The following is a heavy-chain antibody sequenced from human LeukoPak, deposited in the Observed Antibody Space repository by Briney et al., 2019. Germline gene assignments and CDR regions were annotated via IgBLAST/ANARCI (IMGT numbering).Heavy chain of an antibody. Sequence: GGSLRPSCVASGFTFSSYVMSWVRQAPGQGLEWVSAISGSSAGTYYADSVKGRFTISRDNSKNTLYLEMTSLSAEDTAVYFCAKASAAARPYYFDYWGQGTLVSVSS. CDR1: GFTFSSYV. CDR2: ISGSSAGT. J-gene: IGHJ4*02. D-gene: IGHD6-6*01. CDR3: AKASAAARPYYFDY. V-gene: IGHV3-23*01.